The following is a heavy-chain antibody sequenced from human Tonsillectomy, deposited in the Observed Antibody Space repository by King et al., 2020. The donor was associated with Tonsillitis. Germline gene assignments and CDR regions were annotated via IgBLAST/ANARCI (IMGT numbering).Heavy chain of an antibody. Sequence: VQLVESGGGVVQPGRSLRLSCAASGFTFSFYGMHWVRQAPGKGLEWVAFISYDGSNKYYADSVKGRFTISRDNSKNTLYLQMNSLRAEDTALYYCAKDSRDGYFDYWGQGTLVTVSS. CDR2: ISYDGSNK. V-gene: IGHV3-30*18. CDR1: GFTFSFYG. D-gene: IGHD5-24*01. CDR3: AKDSRDGYFDY. J-gene: IGHJ4*02.